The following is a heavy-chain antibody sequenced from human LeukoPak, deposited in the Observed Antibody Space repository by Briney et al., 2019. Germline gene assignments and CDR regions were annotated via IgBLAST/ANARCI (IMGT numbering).Heavy chain of an antibody. J-gene: IGHJ4*02. CDR3: ASGLDYDLADH. CDR2: ITTDGRTT. CDR1: GFTFSSYW. D-gene: IGHD3-3*01. V-gene: IGHV3-74*01. Sequence: GGSLRLSYAASGFTFSSYWMHWVRQAPGKGLVWVSRITTDGRTTRYADSVKGRFTISRDNAKNTLYLQMNSLRAEDTAVYYCASGLDYDLADHWGQGTLVTVSP.